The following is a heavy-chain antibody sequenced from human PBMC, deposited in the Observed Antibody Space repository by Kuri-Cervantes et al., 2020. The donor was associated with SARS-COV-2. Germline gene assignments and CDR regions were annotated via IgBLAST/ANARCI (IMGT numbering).Heavy chain of an antibody. Sequence: GGSLRLSCAASGFTFSSHAMSWVRQAPGKGLEWVSAISGSGGSIYYADSVKGRFTISRDNSKNTLYLQMNSLRAEDTAVYYCAKDPRDGEIDEYFQHWGQGTLVTVSS. V-gene: IGHV3-23*01. D-gene: IGHD4-17*01. CDR2: ISGSGGSI. CDR1: GFTFSSHA. J-gene: IGHJ1*01. CDR3: AKDPRDGEIDEYFQH.